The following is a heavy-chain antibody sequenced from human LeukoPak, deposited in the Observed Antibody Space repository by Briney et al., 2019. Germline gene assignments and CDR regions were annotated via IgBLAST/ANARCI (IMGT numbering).Heavy chain of an antibody. D-gene: IGHD2-15*01. CDR2: INHSGIT. CDR1: GGSFSGYY. CDR3: ARVNYRHCSGGSCPHIAYYYYGMDV. J-gene: IGHJ6*02. V-gene: IGHV4-34*01. Sequence: SETLSLTCAVYGGSFSGYYWSLIRQPPGKGLEWIGEINHSGITNYNPSLKSRVTISVDTSKNQFSLKLSSVTAADTAVYYCARVNYRHCSGGSCPHIAYYYYGMDVWGQGTTVTVSS.